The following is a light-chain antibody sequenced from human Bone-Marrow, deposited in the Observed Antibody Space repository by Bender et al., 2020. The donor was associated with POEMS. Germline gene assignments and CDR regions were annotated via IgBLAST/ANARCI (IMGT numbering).Light chain of an antibody. V-gene: IGLV2-23*01. J-gene: IGLJ2*01. CDR2: EDT. Sequence: QSALTQPASVSGSPGQSITISCTGTGNDIGNYNYVSWYRQDPGKAPKVIIYEDTKRPSGVSDRFSGSNSGNTASLTISWLEAEDEADYYCCSYVRGSPLFGGGTKLTV. CDR3: CSYVRGSPL. CDR1: GNDIGNYNY.